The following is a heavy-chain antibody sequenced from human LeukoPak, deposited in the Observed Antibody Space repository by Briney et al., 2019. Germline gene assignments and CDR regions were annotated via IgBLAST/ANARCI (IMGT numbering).Heavy chain of an antibody. CDR1: GFTFSTYA. Sequence: GGSLRLSCATSGFTFSTYALSWVRQAPGKGPEWVSAISGRGTTTNYADSVKGRFTISRDNAKNSLYLQMNSLRAEDTAVYYCATGTGYSYGSGSDFDYWGQGTLVTVSS. D-gene: IGHD5-18*01. V-gene: IGHV3-23*01. J-gene: IGHJ4*02. CDR2: ISGRGTTT. CDR3: ATGTGYSYGSGSDFDY.